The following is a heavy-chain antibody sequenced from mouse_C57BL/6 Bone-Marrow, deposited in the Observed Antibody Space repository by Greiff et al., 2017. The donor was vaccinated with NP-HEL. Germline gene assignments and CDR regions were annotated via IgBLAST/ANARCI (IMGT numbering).Heavy chain of an antibody. J-gene: IGHJ4*01. Sequence: EVHLVESGGGLVKPGGSLKLSCAASGFTFSSYAMSWVRQTPEKRLEWVATISDGGSYTYYPDNVKGRFTISRDNAKNNLYLQMSHLKSEDTAMYYCSSTVVESYAMDYWGQGTSVTVSS. D-gene: IGHD1-1*01. CDR1: GFTFSSYA. CDR2: ISDGGSYT. CDR3: SSTVVESYAMDY. V-gene: IGHV5-4*01.